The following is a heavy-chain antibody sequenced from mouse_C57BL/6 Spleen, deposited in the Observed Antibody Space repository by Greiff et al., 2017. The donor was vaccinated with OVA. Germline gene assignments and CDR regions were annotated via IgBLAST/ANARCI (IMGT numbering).Heavy chain of an antibody. Sequence: EVQLQQSGTVLARPGASVKMSCKTSGYTFTSYWMHWVKQRPGQGLEWIGAIYPGNSDTSYNQKFQGKAKLTAVTSASTAYMELSSLTNEDSAVYYCAKGPGTINAMDYWGQGTSVTVSS. V-gene: IGHV1-5*01. CDR3: AKGPGTINAMDY. J-gene: IGHJ4*01. CDR2: IYPGNSDT. D-gene: IGHD1-1*01. CDR1: GYTFTSYW.